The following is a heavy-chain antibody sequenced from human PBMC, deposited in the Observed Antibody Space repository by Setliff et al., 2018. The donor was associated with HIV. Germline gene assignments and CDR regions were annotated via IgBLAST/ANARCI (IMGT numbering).Heavy chain of an antibody. CDR2: ISGYSDYA. J-gene: IGHJ4*02. V-gene: IGHV1-18*01. Sequence: ASVKVSCKASGYTFTAYGISWVRQAPGQGPEWMGWISGYSDYAKYAQKFQGRVTMTIDTSTSTAYMELRSLRSDDTAVYYCARFPNPSQIVVVMPPDYWGQGTLVTVSS. CDR3: ARFPNPSQIVVVMPPDY. CDR1: GYTFTAYG. D-gene: IGHD3-22*01.